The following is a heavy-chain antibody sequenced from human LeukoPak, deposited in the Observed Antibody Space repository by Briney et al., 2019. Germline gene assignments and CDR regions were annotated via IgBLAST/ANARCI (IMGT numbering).Heavy chain of an antibody. Sequence: GASVKVSCKASGYTFTSYDINWVRQATGQGLEWMGWMNPNSGNTGYALKFQGRVTITRNTSISTAYMELSSLRSEDTAVYYCARGRRTVVTPGYYYYYMDVWGKGTTVTVSS. D-gene: IGHD4-23*01. CDR2: MNPNSGNT. CDR3: ARGRRTVVTPGYYYYYMDV. CDR1: GYTFTSYD. J-gene: IGHJ6*03. V-gene: IGHV1-8*03.